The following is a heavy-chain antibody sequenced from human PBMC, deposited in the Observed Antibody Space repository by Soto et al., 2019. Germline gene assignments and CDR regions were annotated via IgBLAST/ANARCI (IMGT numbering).Heavy chain of an antibody. D-gene: IGHD3-22*01. Sequence: SETLSLTCTVSGGSISSYYWSWIRQPPGKGLEWIGYIYYSGSTNYNPSLKSRVTISVDTSKNQFSLKLSSVTAADTAVYYCARLSVGYSWYYYYYVDVWGKGTTVTVSS. V-gene: IGHV4-59*08. CDR1: GGSISSYY. J-gene: IGHJ6*03. CDR3: ARLSVGYSWYYYYYVDV. CDR2: IYYSGST.